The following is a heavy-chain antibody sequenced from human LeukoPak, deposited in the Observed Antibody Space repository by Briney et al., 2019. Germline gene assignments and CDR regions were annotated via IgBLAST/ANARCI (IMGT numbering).Heavy chain of an antibody. CDR2: IYHSGST. V-gene: IGHV4-38-2*02. D-gene: IGHD2-15*01. Sequence: PSETLSLTCTVSGYSISSGYYWGWIRQPPGKGLERIGSIYHSGSTYYNPSLKSRVTISVDTSKNQFSLKLSSVTAADTAVYYCARVGVVVAATDFDYWGQGTLVTVSS. J-gene: IGHJ4*02. CDR1: GYSISSGYY. CDR3: ARVGVVVAATDFDY.